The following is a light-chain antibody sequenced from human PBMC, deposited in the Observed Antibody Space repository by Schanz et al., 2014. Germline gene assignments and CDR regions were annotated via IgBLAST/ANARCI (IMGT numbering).Light chain of an antibody. CDR3: QQHGSSPLWT. J-gene: IGKJ2*02. V-gene: IGKV3-20*01. CDR1: QSVGSS. CDR2: GAS. Sequence: EIVLTQSPATLSLSPGERATLSCRASQSVGSSLAWYQHKPGQAPRLIIYGASRRATGIPDRFSGSGSGTDFTLTISRLEPEDFAVYYCQQHGSSPLWTFGQGTKLEIK.